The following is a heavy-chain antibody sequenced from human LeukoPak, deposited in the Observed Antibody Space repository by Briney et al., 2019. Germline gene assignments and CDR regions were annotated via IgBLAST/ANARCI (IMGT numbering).Heavy chain of an antibody. Sequence: GASVKVSCKASGYTFTGYHMHWVRQAPGQGLEWMGWINPNSGVTTYAQKFQGRVTMTRDTSISTAYMEMSRLRSDDTAVYYCARTMIVDTTFDIWGQGTMVTVSS. CDR3: ARTMIVDTTFDI. CDR1: GYTFTGYH. CDR2: INPNSGVT. J-gene: IGHJ3*02. D-gene: IGHD3-22*01. V-gene: IGHV1-2*02.